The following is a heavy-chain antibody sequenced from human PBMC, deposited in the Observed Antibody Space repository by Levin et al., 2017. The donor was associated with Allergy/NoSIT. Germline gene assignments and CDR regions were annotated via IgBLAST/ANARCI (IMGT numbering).Heavy chain of an antibody. CDR1: RSTFSTYG. D-gene: IGHD4-11*01. CDR3: AKESSNSWFDY. CDR2: ITDTGAAT. V-gene: IGHV3-23*01. Sequence: GASVKVSCAASRSTFSTYGMSWVRQAPGKGPDWVATITDTGAATYYPDSVRGRFTLSRDNSKNTLYLQMNSLRVEDTALYYCAKESSNSWFDYWGRGTLVTVSS. J-gene: IGHJ4*02.